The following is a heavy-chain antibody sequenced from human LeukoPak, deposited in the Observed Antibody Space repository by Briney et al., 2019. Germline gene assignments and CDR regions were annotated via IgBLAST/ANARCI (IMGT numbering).Heavy chain of an antibody. CDR1: GFTFSSYS. CDR2: ISSSSSYI. D-gene: IGHD4-17*01. Sequence: GGSLRLSCAASGFTFSSYSMNWVRQAPGKGLEWVSSISSSSSYIYYADSVKGRFTISRDNAKNSLYLQMNSLRAEDTAVYYCARDLRADYGDDRFDCWGQGTLVTVSS. J-gene: IGHJ4*02. V-gene: IGHV3-21*01. CDR3: ARDLRADYGDDRFDC.